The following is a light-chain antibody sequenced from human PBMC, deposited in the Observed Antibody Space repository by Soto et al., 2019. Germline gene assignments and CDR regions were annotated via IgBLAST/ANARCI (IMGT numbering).Light chain of an antibody. CDR3: QHYVTSLTT. V-gene: IGKV3-20*01. J-gene: IGKJ1*01. Sequence: EIVLTQSPGTLSLSPGERATLSCGASQSVTNNYLAWYQQKPCQAPRLLIFGASIRVKGIPDRFIGSGSGTDFTLTISRLEPEDFAVYYCQHYVTSLTTFGQGTKVDIK. CDR2: GAS. CDR1: QSVTNNY.